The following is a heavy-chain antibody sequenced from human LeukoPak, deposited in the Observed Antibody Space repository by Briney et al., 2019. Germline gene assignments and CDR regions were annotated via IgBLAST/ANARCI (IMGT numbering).Heavy chain of an antibody. Sequence: ASVKVSCKASGYTFTGYYMHWVRQAPGQGLEWMGWINPNSGGTNYAQKFQGRVTMTRDTSISTAYMELSRLRSDDTAVYYCARDLGEDYGDYEGYQYYYMDVWGKGTTVTVSS. J-gene: IGHJ6*03. CDR2: INPNSGGT. V-gene: IGHV1-2*02. CDR1: GYTFTGYY. D-gene: IGHD4-17*01. CDR3: ARDLGEDYGDYEGYQYYYMDV.